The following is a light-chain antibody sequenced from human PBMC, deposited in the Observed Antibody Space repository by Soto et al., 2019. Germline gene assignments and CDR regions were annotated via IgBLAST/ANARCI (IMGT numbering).Light chain of an antibody. CDR1: SNDVGGYNY. CDR3: SSYTTTTTSCV. CDR2: DVS. J-gene: IGLJ1*01. V-gene: IGLV2-14*01. Sequence: QSALTQPASVSGSPGQSITISRTGTSNDVGGYNYVSWYQQYPDKAPTLIIYDVSNRPSGVSTCFSGSKSGNRASLTISGLQAEDEADYYCSSYTTTTTSCVFGTGTKVTVL.